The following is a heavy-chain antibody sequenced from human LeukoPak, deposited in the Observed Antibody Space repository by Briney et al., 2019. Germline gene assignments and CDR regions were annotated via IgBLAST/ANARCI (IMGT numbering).Heavy chain of an antibody. CDR3: AKDPIVGATTDFDY. J-gene: IGHJ4*02. CDR2: IESDGTRT. V-gene: IGHV3-74*03. CDR1: GITLSDYW. D-gene: IGHD1-26*01. Sequence: GGSLRLSCAASGITLSDYWMYWVRQGPGKGLVHVSRIESDGTRTVYADSVKGRFTISRDNSKNTLYLQMNSLRAEDTAVYYCAKDPIVGATTDFDYWGQGTLVTVSS.